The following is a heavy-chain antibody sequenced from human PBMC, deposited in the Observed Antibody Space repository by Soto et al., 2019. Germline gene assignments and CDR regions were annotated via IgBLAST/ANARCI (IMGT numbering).Heavy chain of an antibody. D-gene: IGHD6-13*01. J-gene: IGHJ4*02. Sequence: GGSLRLSCAASGFTFSSYAMSWVRQAPGKGLEWVSAISGSGGSTYYADSVKGRFTISRDNSKNTLYLQMNSLRAEDTAVYYCAKKIYSSSWYVGSYFDYWGQGTLVTVSS. V-gene: IGHV3-23*01. CDR3: AKKIYSSSWYVGSYFDY. CDR2: ISGSGGST. CDR1: GFTFSSYA.